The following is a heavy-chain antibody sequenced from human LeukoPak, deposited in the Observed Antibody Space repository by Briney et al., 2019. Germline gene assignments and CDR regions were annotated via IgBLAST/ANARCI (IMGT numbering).Heavy chain of an antibody. D-gene: IGHD6-13*01. CDR3: AREVSSSWYGAFDI. CDR2: ISSSGSTI. V-gene: IGHV3-11*01. CDR1: GFTFSDYY. Sequence: GGSLRLSCAASGFTFSDYYMSWIRQAPGKGLEWVSYISSSGSTIYYADSVKGRFTISRDNAKNSLYLQMNSLRAEDTAVYYCAREVSSSWYGAFDIWGQGTMVTVSS. J-gene: IGHJ3*02.